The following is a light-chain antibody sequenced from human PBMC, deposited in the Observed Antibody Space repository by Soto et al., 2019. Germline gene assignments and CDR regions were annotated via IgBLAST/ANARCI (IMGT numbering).Light chain of an antibody. J-gene: IGKJ1*01. CDR3: HQCQSWPRT. Sequence: EVVLSQSPGTLSLSPGGRATLSCRTSQTVSSSFLAWYQQKPGQAPRLLMFDASNRATGIPARFSGSGSGTDYTLTISSLEPEDSAVYYCHQCQSWPRTFGQGTKVDIK. CDR2: DAS. V-gene: IGKV3-20*01. CDR1: QTVSSSF.